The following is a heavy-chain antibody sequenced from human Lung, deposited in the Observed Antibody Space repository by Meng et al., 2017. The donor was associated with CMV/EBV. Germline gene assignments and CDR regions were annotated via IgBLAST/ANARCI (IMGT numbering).Heavy chain of an antibody. CDR3: ARHFGEWQQPYYYYYGMDV. CDR2: IYYSGST. CDR1: GGSISSSSYY. J-gene: IGHJ6*02. D-gene: IGHD3-16*01. Sequence: SETLSLXCTVSGGSISSSSYYWGWIRQPPGKGLEWIGSIYYSGSTYYNPSLKSRVTISVDTSKNQFSLKLSSVTAADTAVYYCARHFGEWQQPYYYYYGMDVWGQGTTVTVPS. V-gene: IGHV4-39*01.